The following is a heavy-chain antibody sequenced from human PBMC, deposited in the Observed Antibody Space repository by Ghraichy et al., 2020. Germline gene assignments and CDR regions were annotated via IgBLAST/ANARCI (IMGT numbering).Heavy chain of an antibody. CDR3: AKGIAAGTTTISYYYNGMDV. D-gene: IGHD6-13*01. CDR1: GFTFSSYV. V-gene: IGHV3-23*01. J-gene: IGHJ6*02. Sequence: GESLNISCAASGFTFSSYVLSWVRQAPGKGLEWVSAISGSGGSTYYPDSVKGRFTISRDNSKNTLYLQMNRLRAEDTAVYYCAKGIAAGTTTISYYYNGMDVWGQGTTVTVSS. CDR2: ISGSGGST.